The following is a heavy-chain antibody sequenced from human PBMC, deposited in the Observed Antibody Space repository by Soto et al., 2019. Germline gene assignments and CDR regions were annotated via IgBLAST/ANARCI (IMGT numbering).Heavy chain of an antibody. CDR1: GDSVSSNSAA. D-gene: IGHD1-20*01. CDR2: TYYRSKWYN. J-gene: IGHJ6*02. Sequence: QTRSVTCVSSGDSVSSNSAAWNWIRQSPSRGLEWLGRTYYRSKWYNDYAVSVKSRITINPDTSKNQFSLQLNSVTPEDTAVYYCARERVNNWNYYYYYGMDVWGQGTTVTVSS. CDR3: ARERVNNWNYYYYYGMDV. V-gene: IGHV6-1*01.